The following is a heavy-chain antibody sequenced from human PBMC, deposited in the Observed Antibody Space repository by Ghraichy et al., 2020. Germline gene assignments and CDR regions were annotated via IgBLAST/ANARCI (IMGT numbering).Heavy chain of an antibody. J-gene: IGHJ6*02. CDR2: IKSLGSGGTT. D-gene: IGHD6-13*01. CDR3: AWQQHFYYGMDV. V-gene: IGHV3-15*01. CDR1: GFTFRDAW. Sequence: GGSLRLSCAASGFTFRDAWMNWVRQAPGKGLEWVAHIKSLGSGGTTDYAAPVKGRFTISRDDSKSTLYLQVNSLQVEDTAVYYCAWQQHFYYGMDVWGQGTTVTVSS.